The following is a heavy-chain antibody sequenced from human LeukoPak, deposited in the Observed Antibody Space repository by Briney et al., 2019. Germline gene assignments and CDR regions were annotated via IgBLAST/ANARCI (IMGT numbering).Heavy chain of an antibody. D-gene: IGHD6-19*01. J-gene: IGHJ3*02. Sequence: SETLSLTCTVSGGSISSGSYYWSWIRQPAGKGLEWIGRIYTSGSTNYNPYLKSRVTISVDTYKNQFSLKLSSVTAADTAVYYCARDRYSSGWYMGAFDIWGQGTMVTVSS. CDR1: GGSISSGSYY. V-gene: IGHV4-61*02. CDR3: ARDRYSSGWYMGAFDI. CDR2: IYTSGST.